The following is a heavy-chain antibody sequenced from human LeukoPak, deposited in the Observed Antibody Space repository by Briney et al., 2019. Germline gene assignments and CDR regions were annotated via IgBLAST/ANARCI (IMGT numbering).Heavy chain of an antibody. CDR3: ARGLRSSWLLNWFDP. Sequence: SETLSLTCIVSGGSTSGGNYYWGWIRRPPGKGLEWIGGISSSGNTYYNPSLKSRITISVDTSKNHFSLKLSSVTAADTAVYYCARGLRSSWLLNWFDPWGQGTLVTVSS. CDR1: GGSTSGGNYY. D-gene: IGHD6-13*01. CDR2: ISSSGNT. J-gene: IGHJ5*02. V-gene: IGHV4-39*02.